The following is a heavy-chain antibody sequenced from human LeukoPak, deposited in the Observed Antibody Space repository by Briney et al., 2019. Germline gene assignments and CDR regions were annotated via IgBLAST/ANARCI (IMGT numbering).Heavy chain of an antibody. CDR3: ARGQDFWSGYYTADFDY. D-gene: IGHD3-3*01. Sequence: GGSLRLSCAASGFTFSDYYMSWIRQAPVKGLEWVSYISSSGSTIYYADSVKGRFTISRDNAKNSLYLQMNSLRAEDTAVYYCARGQDFWSGYYTADFDYWGQGTLVTVSS. J-gene: IGHJ4*02. V-gene: IGHV3-11*01. CDR2: ISSSGSTI. CDR1: GFTFSDYY.